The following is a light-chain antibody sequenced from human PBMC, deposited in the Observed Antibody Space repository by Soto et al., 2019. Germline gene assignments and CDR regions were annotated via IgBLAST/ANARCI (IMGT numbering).Light chain of an antibody. Sequence: DIQMTQSPSSLSASVGDRVTITCRASQSISNYLNWYQQKPGKAPKLLIYAASSMQSGVPSRFSSSGSETDFTLTISILQPDDSATYYCQQSFSPLWTFGQGTKVEV. J-gene: IGKJ1*01. CDR3: QQSFSPLWT. V-gene: IGKV1-39*01. CDR2: AAS. CDR1: QSISNY.